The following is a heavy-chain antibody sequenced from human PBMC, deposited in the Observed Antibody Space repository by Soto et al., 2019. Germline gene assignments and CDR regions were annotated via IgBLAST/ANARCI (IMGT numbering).Heavy chain of an antibody. CDR3: ARAAVTHERYHYGMDV. J-gene: IGHJ6*02. V-gene: IGHV4-59*01. CDR1: GGSISSYY. Sequence: SETLSLPCTVSGGSISSYYWSWIRQSPGKGLEWIGCIYYSGNTNYNPSLKSRVTISVNTSKNQFSLRLTSVTAADTAVYYCARAAVTHERYHYGMDVWGQGTTVTVSS. D-gene: IGHD4-17*01. CDR2: IYYSGNT.